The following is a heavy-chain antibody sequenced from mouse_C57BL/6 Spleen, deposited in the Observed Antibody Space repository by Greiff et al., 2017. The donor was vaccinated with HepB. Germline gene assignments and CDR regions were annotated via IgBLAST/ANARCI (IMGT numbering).Heavy chain of an antibody. CDR2: INPGSGSN. Sequence: VQLQQPGAGLVKPGASVKMSCKASGYTFTSYWITWVTQRPGEGLEWIGDINPGSGSNNYNEKFKSKATLTVDTSYSPAYMQRISLTSEDSAVYYCARRRTPRYFDVWGTGTTVTVSS. J-gene: IGHJ1*03. CDR3: ARRRTPRYFDV. CDR1: GYTFTSYW. V-gene: IGHV1-55*01.